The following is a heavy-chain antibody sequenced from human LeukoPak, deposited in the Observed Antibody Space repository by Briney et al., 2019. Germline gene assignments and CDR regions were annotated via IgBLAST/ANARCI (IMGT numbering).Heavy chain of an antibody. D-gene: IGHD1-26*01. CDR1: GFTFSSYA. CDR2: VFHSGST. V-gene: IGHV4-59*08. CDR3: ARVWEQRSDAFDI. J-gene: IGHJ3*02. Sequence: GSLRLSCAASGFTFSSYAMHWIRQPPGKGLEWIGYVFHSGSTNYNPSLKSRVTISVDTSKNQFSLKLTSVTAADTAVYYCARVWEQRSDAFDIWGQGTMVTVSS.